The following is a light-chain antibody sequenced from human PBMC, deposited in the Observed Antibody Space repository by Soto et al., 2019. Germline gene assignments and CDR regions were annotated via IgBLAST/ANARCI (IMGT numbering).Light chain of an antibody. CDR2: SNN. J-gene: IGLJ2*01. V-gene: IGLV1-44*01. Sequence: QSVLTQPPSASGTPGQRVTISCSGSSSNIGSKTVNWYQQLPGTAPKLLIYSNNQRPSGVPDRFSGSKSGTSASLAISGLQSEDGADYYCAAWDDSLNGVVFGGGTQLTVL. CDR3: AAWDDSLNGVV. CDR1: SSNIGSKT.